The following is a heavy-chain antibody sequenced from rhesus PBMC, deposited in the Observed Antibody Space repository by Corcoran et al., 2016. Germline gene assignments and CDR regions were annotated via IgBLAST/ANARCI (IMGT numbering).Heavy chain of an antibody. CDR1: GASISSYW. CDR3: ARGLYCSGIYCYVY. Sequence: QVQLQESGPGLVKHSEILSLTCAVSGASISSYWWSWIRQPTGKGLEWIGENNGNMVTTYHTPALKCRVTISKYASKNQFSLKLSSVTAADTAVYYCARGLYCSGIYCYVYWGQGVLVTVSS. D-gene: IGHD2-27*01. J-gene: IGHJ4*01. CDR2: NNGNMVTT. V-gene: IGHV4-80*01.